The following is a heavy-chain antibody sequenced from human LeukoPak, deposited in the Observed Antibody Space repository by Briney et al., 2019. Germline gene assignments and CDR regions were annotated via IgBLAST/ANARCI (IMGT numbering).Heavy chain of an antibody. CDR2: IYSGGST. CDR3: ARVGDGFSKDFDY. CDR1: GFTVSSNY. J-gene: IGHJ4*02. D-gene: IGHD2-21*01. Sequence: GGSLRLSCAASGFTVSSNYMSRVRQAPGKGLEWVSVIYSGGSTYYADSVKGRFTISRDNSKNTLYLQMNSLRAEDTAVYYCARVGDGFSKDFDYWGQGTLVTVSS. V-gene: IGHV3-66*01.